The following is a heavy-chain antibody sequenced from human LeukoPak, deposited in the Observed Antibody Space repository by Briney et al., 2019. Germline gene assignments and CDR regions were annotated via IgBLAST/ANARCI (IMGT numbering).Heavy chain of an antibody. CDR3: ATLGYCSSTSCYGNWYYYMDV. V-gene: IGHV4-38-2*02. D-gene: IGHD2-2*01. CDR1: GYPISSGFY. CDR2: IYHNGGT. Sequence: SETLSLTCTVSGYPISSGFYWGWIRQPPGKGLEWIGSIYHNGGTYYNPSLQSRVTISVDTSKNQFSLKLSSVTAADTAVYYCATLGYCSSTSCYGNWYYYMDVWGKGTTVTVSS. J-gene: IGHJ6*03.